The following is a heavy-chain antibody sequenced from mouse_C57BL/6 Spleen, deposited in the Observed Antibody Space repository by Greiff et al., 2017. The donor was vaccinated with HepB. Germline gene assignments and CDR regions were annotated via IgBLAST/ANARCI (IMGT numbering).Heavy chain of an antibody. CDR2: IDPEDGET. D-gene: IGHD1-1*01. CDR3: CRRDSSYALDY. Sequence: EVQLQQSGAELVKPGASVKLSCTASGFNIKDYYMHWVKQRTEQGLEWIGRIDPEDGETKYAPKFQGKATITADASSNTAYLQLSSLTPDDIAVYYCCRRDSSYALDYWGQGTAVTVSS. CDR1: GFNIKDYY. J-gene: IGHJ4*01. V-gene: IGHV14-2*01.